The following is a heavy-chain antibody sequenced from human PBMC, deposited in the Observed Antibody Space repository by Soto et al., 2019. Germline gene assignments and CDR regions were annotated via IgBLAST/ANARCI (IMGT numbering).Heavy chain of an antibody. V-gene: IGHV4-39*01. D-gene: IGHD3-3*01. CDR3: ARQTINYDFWSGPAYYYYYYMDV. J-gene: IGHJ6*03. Sequence: SETLCLSGTVSGGSISSSNYYWGWISQPPGKGLEWIGSIYYIGSTYYNPSLKSRVTISVDTSKNQFSLKLSSVTAADTAVYYCARQTINYDFWSGPAYYYYYYMDVWGKGTTVTVSS. CDR2: IYYIGST. CDR1: GGSISSSNYY.